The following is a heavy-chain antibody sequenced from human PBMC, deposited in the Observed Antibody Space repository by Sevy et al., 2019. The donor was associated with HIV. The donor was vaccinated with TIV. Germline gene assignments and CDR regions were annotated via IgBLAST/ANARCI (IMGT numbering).Heavy chain of an antibody. J-gene: IGHJ6*02. CDR2: ISSSSSYI. V-gene: IGHV3-21*01. CDR1: GFTFSSYS. D-gene: IGHD6-25*01. Sequence: GGSLRLSCAASGFTFSSYSMNWVRQAPGKGLEWVSSISSSSSYIYYADSVKGRFTISRDNAKNSLYLQMNSLRAEDTAVYYCAREMRPAYYGMDVWGQRTTVTDSS. CDR3: AREMRPAYYGMDV.